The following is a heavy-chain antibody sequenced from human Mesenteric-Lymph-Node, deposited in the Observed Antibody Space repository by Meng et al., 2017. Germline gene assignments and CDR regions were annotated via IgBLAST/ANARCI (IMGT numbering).Heavy chain of an antibody. Sequence: GSLRLSCTVSGGSISSYYWTWIRQPPGKGLEWIGYIYYSGSTNYNLSLKSRVTISVDTSKNQFSLKLSSVTAADTAVYYCARGYAAQYRFDYWGQGTLVTVSS. J-gene: IGHJ4*02. D-gene: IGHD4-11*01. CDR3: ARGYAAQYRFDY. CDR1: GGSISSYY. CDR2: IYYSGST. V-gene: IGHV4-59*01.